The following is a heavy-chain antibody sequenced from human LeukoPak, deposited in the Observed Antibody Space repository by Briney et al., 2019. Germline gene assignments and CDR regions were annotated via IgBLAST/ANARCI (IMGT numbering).Heavy chain of an antibody. CDR3: AHGSMYQLDY. CDR2: ILGGAGST. V-gene: IGHV3-23*01. CDR1: GFTFSSYW. J-gene: IGHJ4*02. D-gene: IGHD2-2*01. Sequence: PGGSLRLSCAASGFTFSSYWMSWVRQAPGKGLEWVSGILGGAGSTYYADSVKGRFTISRDNSKNTLYLQMNSLRAEDTAVYYCAHGSMYQLDYWGQGTLVTVSS.